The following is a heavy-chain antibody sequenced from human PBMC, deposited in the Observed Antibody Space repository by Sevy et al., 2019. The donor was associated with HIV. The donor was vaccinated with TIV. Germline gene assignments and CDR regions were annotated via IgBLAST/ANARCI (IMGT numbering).Heavy chain of an antibody. CDR3: ARLNFDVLGGSYDAFDI. Sequence: SETLSLTCTVSGASIGTGSDYWSWIRQPAGKGLEWIGRIYTSGTTNYNPFLKSRVTISLDTSKNQFSLKRSSVTAADTAVYYCARLNFDVLGGSYDAFDIWGQGTMVTVSS. CDR1: GASIGTGSDY. D-gene: IGHD3-3*01. J-gene: IGHJ3*02. V-gene: IGHV4-61*02. CDR2: IYTSGTT.